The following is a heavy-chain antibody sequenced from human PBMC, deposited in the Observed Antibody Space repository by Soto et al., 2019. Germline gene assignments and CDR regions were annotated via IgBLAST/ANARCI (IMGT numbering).Heavy chain of an antibody. D-gene: IGHD4-17*01. Sequence: QVQLQESGPGLVKPSETLSLTCTVSGGSISSYYWSWVRQPPGKGLEWIGYIYYSGSTDYNPSPKRRVTISVDTSKNQFSLKRSSVTAADTAVYYCASRYGRAVDIWGQGTMVTVSS. J-gene: IGHJ3*02. CDR1: GGSISSYY. V-gene: IGHV4-59*08. CDR2: IYYSGST. CDR3: ASRYGRAVDI.